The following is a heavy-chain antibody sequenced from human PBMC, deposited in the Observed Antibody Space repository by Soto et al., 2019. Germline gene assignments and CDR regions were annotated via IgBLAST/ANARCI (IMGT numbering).Heavy chain of an antibody. D-gene: IGHD1-1*01. CDR1: XYTFTSYG. J-gene: IGHJ4*02. CDR2: ISAHNGNT. CDR3: ARGRYGDY. Sequence: QVHLVQSGAEVKKPGASVKVSCXXSXYTFTSYGITWVRQAPGQGLEWMGWISAHNGNTDYAQKLQGRVTVTRDTSTSTAYXEXXXXRXXXXAXYYCARGRYGDYWGQGALVTVSS. V-gene: IGHV1-18*01.